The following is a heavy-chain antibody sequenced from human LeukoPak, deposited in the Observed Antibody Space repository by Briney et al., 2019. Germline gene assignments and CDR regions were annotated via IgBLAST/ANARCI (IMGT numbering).Heavy chain of an antibody. V-gene: IGHV3-30*02. CDR1: GLTFSTSG. CDR3: AREGGITVAGKFDS. Sequence: GGSLRLSCAASGLTFSTSGMHWVRQAPGKGLEWVAFIQYDESDKYYADSVRGRFTISRDNSKNTLYLQTNSLRAEDTAVYYCAREGGITVAGKFDSWGQGTLVTVSS. D-gene: IGHD6-19*01. J-gene: IGHJ4*02. CDR2: IQYDESDK.